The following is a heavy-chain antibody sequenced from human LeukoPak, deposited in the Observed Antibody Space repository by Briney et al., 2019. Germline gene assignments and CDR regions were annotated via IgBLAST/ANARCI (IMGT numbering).Heavy chain of an antibody. Sequence: GGSLRLSCAASGFTFSSYSMNWVRQAPGKGLGWVSSISSSSSYIYYADSVKGRFTISRDNAKNSLYLQMNSLRAEDTAVYYCARGRGTTGTTKGSWFDPWGQGTLVTVSS. CDR1: GFTFSSYS. D-gene: IGHD1-1*01. V-gene: IGHV3-21*01. CDR3: ARGRGTTGTTKGSWFDP. J-gene: IGHJ5*02. CDR2: ISSSSSYI.